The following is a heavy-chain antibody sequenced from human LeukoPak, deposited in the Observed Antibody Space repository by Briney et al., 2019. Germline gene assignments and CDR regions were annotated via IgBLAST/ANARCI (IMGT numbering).Heavy chain of an antibody. CDR1: GFSLSTSGVG. D-gene: IGHD2-2*01. J-gene: IGHJ1*01. CDR2: IYWNDDK. CDR3: ARRYCSSTNCYSTNPVYFRH. V-gene: IGHV2-5*01. Sequence: SGPTLVKPTQTLTLTCTFSGFSLSTSGVGVGWIRQPPGKALEWLALIYWNDDKRYSPSLKSRLTITKDTSKNQVVLKMTNMDPVDTATYYCARRYCSSTNCYSTNPVYFRHWGQGTLVTVSS.